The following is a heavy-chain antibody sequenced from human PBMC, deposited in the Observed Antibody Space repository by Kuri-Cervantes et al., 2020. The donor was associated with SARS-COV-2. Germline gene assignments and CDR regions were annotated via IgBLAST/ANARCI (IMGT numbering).Heavy chain of an antibody. J-gene: IGHJ3*02. D-gene: IGHD2-2*01. CDR3: TTDPDIVVVPAAAIRGAAFDI. V-gene: IGHV3-43D*03. Sequence: GESLKISCAASGFTFDDYAMHWVRQAPGKGLEWVSLISWDGGSTYYADSVKGRFTISRDNSKNSLYLQMNSLKTEDTAVYYCTTDPDIVVVPAAAIRGAAFDIWGQGTMVTVSS. CDR2: ISWDGGST. CDR1: GFTFDDYA.